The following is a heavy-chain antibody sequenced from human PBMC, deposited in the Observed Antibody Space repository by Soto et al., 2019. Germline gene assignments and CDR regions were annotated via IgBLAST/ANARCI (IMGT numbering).Heavy chain of an antibody. CDR3: AKDEATVVTPTCDY. CDR1: GFTFSSYG. CDR2: ISYDGSNK. J-gene: IGHJ4*02. Sequence: QVQLVESGGGVVQPGRSLRLSCAASGFTFSSYGMHWVRQAPGKGLEWVAVISYDGSNKYYADSVKGRFTISRDNSKNTLDLQMNSLRAEDTAVYYCAKDEATVVTPTCDYWGQGTLVTVSS. D-gene: IGHD4-17*01. V-gene: IGHV3-30*18.